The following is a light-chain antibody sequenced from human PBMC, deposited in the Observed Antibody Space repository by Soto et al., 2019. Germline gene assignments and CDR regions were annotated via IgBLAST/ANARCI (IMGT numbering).Light chain of an antibody. CDR1: QSLSST. V-gene: IGKV3D-15*01. CDR2: GAS. Sequence: IVLTHCPATLSLSPGERVTLSGRASQSLSSTILSWCHHKPGQAPRLLIFGASSRATGFPDRFNGSASGTDFTLTISGLQSEDSAVYFCQQYNNWPFSFGQGTRLEI. CDR3: QQYNNWPFS. J-gene: IGKJ5*01.